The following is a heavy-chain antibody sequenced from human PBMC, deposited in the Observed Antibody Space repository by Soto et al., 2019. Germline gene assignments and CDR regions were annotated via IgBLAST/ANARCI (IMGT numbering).Heavy chain of an antibody. CDR2: ISWNSGSI. D-gene: IGHD3-3*01. CDR3: AKMNGALIIPGGRYFDY. CDR1: GFTFDDYA. J-gene: IGHJ4*02. Sequence: GGSLRLSCAASGFTFDDYAMHWVRQAPGKGLEWVSGISWNSGSIGYADSVKGRFTISRDNAKNSLYLQMNSLRAEDTALYYCAKMNGALIIPGGRYFDYWGQGTLVTVSS. V-gene: IGHV3-9*01.